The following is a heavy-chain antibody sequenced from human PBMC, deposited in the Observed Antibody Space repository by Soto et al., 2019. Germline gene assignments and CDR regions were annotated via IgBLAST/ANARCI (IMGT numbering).Heavy chain of an antibody. Sequence: GGSLRLSCAASGFTFSSYAMSWVRQAPGKGLEWVSAISGSGGSTYYADSVKGRFTISRDNSKNTLYLQMNSLRAEDTAVYYCAKDHGWLPFSHLDYWGQGTLVTVSS. D-gene: IGHD5-12*01. J-gene: IGHJ4*02. CDR3: AKDHGWLPFSHLDY. CDR1: GFTFSSYA. V-gene: IGHV3-23*01. CDR2: ISGSGGST.